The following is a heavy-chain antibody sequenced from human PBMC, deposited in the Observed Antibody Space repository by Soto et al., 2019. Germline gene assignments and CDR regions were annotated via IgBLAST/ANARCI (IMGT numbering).Heavy chain of an antibody. D-gene: IGHD3-22*01. CDR2: RGGGHNS. J-gene: IGHJ3*01. Sequence: RGGGHNSYYADSVKGRFTISRDNSKNTLYLQMNSLRADDTAVYYCAKDTGSDYYYDSSGYYSAFDVWGQGNIVKVS. V-gene: IGHV3-23*01. CDR3: AKDTGSDYYYDSSGYYSAFDV.